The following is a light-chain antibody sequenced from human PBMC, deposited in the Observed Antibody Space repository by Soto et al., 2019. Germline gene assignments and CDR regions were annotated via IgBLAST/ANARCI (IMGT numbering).Light chain of an antibody. Sequence: QSALTQPRSVSGSPGQSVTISCTGTSSDVGGYYYVSWYQQHPGKAPKLIIYDVTQRPSGVPDRFSGSKSGNTASLTISGLQAEDEADYFCCSYAGNYFWVFGGGTKLTVL. CDR2: DVT. CDR1: SSDVGGYYY. V-gene: IGLV2-11*01. CDR3: CSYAGNYFWV. J-gene: IGLJ3*02.